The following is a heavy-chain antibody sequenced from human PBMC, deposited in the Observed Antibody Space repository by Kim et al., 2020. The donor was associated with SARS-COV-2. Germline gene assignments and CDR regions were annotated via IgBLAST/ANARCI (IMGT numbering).Heavy chain of an antibody. CDR1: GFTFSSYA. CDR2: ISYDGSNK. V-gene: IGHV3-30-3*01. D-gene: IGHD6-13*01. CDR3: ARDPSSWFYFDY. Sequence: GGSLRLSCAASGFTFSSYAMHWVRQAPGKGLEWVAVISYDGSNKYYADSVKGRFTISRDNSKNKLYLQMNSLRAEDTAVYYCARDPSSWFYFDYWGQGTLVTVSS. J-gene: IGHJ4*02.